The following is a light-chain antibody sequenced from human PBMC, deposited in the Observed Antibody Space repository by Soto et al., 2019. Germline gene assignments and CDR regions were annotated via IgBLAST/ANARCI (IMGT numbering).Light chain of an antibody. CDR3: CSWTIGTTLSD. CDR2: ACT. V-gene: IGLV2-14*03. CDR1: TSDIGSYDY. Sequence: QPLLTQPAHVYGSPGQSSTIACTGTTSDIGSYDYAPGDQPHPAKGPNRVMYACTGRPPGVSNRCSCSESGNTAPLCISGLEAEEVADYYCCSWTIGTTLSDVGTGPNPTVL. J-gene: IGLJ1*01.